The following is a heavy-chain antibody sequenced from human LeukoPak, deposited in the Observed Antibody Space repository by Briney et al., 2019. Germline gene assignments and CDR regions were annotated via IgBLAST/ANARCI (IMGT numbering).Heavy chain of an antibody. V-gene: IGHV3-74*01. Sequence: GGSLRLSCAASGFTFSGYWMHWVRQAPGKGLVWVSRINSDGSSTSYADSVKGRFTISRDNAKNTLYLQMNSLRAEDTAVYYCASGSYSSSWYAYYYYYMDVWGKGTTVTISS. CDR3: ASGSYSSSWYAYYYYYMDV. D-gene: IGHD6-13*01. CDR2: INSDGSST. J-gene: IGHJ6*03. CDR1: GFTFSGYW.